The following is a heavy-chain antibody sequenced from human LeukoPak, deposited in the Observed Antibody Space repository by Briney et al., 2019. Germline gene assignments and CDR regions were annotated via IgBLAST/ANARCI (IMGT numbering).Heavy chain of an antibody. CDR1: GFTLSIYS. CDR3: AGDPQHGYGSSTSCYWVY. Sequence: GGSLRLSCAASGFTLSIYSMNWVRQAPGKGLEWVSSISSSSSYIYCADSVKGRFTISRDNAKNSLYLQMNSLRAEDTAVYYCAGDPQHGYGSSTSCYWVYWGQGTLVTVSS. V-gene: IGHV3-21*01. J-gene: IGHJ4*02. CDR2: ISSSSSYI. D-gene: IGHD2-2*01.